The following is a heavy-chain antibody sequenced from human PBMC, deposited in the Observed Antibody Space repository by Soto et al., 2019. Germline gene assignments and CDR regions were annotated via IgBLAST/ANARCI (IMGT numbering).Heavy chain of an antibody. J-gene: IGHJ5*02. V-gene: IGHV4-59*08. CDR1: GGSIDSYY. Sequence: QVQLQESGPGLVKPSETLSLTCTVSGGSIDSYYWTWIRQPPGKGLEWIGYVYYTGTTTYSPSLKSLLTISGDTSMNHISLKLSSVTAADTALYYCARLGGYSPSLDTWGQGTLVTVSS. D-gene: IGHD3-22*01. CDR3: ARLGGYSPSLDT. CDR2: VYYTGTT.